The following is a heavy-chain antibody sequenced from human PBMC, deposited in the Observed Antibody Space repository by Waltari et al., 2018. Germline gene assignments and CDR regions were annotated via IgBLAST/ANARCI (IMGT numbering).Heavy chain of an antibody. CDR1: GYSITSGYY. V-gene: IGHV4-38-2*02. Sequence: QVQLQESGPGLVKPSETLSLTCTVSGYSITSGYYWGCIRQPPGKGLEWIGSIYHSGNTYYYPSLKVRLTISVDTSKNQFSRRLSSVTAADTAVYYCARAPMSGAATGTFDFWGLGSLVTVSP. CDR2: IYHSGNT. D-gene: IGHD6-13*01. CDR3: ARAPMSGAATGTFDF. J-gene: IGHJ4*02.